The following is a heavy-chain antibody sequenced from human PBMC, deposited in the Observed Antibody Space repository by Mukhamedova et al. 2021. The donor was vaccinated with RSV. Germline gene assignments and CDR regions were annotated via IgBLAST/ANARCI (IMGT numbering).Heavy chain of an antibody. V-gene: IGHV3-53*01. J-gene: IGHJ6*03. CDR3: GLAAIRDYYKYTDV. D-gene: IGHD2-2*02. Sequence: AESVKGRFIISRDNSKSTMYLQMNNLRTEDTAVYYCGLAAIRDYYKYTDVWGNGTTVAVSS.